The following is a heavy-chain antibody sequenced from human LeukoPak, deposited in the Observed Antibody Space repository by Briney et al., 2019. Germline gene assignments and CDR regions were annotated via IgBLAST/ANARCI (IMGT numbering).Heavy chain of an antibody. D-gene: IGHD6-19*01. CDR2: ISSSGSTI. CDR3: ARERTAVADV. J-gene: IGHJ6*04. Sequence: GGSLRLSCAASGFTFSSYEMNWVRQAPGKGLEWVSHISSSGSTIYYADSVKGRFTISRDNAKNSLYLQMNSLRAEDTAVYYCARERTAVADVWGKGTTVTVSS. CDR1: GFTFSSYE. V-gene: IGHV3-48*03.